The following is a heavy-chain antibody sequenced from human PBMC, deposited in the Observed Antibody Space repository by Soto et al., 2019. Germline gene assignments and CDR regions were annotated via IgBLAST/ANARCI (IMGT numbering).Heavy chain of an antibody. V-gene: IGHV1-46*01. J-gene: IGHJ6*02. CDR3: ARDDGSGIVVVPAAHYGMDV. Sequence: GASVKVSCKASGYTFTSYYMHLVRQAPGQGLEWKGKINPSGGSTSYAQKFQGRVTMTRDTSTSTVDMELSSLRSEDTAVYYCARDDGSGIVVVPAAHYGMDVWGQGTTVTVSS. CDR2: INPSGGST. CDR1: GYTFTSYY. D-gene: IGHD2-2*01.